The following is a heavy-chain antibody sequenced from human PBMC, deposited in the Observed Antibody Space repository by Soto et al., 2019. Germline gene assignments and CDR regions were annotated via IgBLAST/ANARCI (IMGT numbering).Heavy chain of an antibody. J-gene: IGHJ4*02. Sequence: PSETLSLTCTVSGGSVSSGSYYWSWIRQPPGKGLEWIGYIYYSGSTNYNPSLRSRVTISVDTSKNQFSLKLSSVTAADTAVYYCARPLLWFGELNWGQGTLVTVSS. D-gene: IGHD3-10*01. CDR3: ARPLLWFGELN. CDR1: GGSVSSGSYY. CDR2: IYYSGST. V-gene: IGHV4-61*01.